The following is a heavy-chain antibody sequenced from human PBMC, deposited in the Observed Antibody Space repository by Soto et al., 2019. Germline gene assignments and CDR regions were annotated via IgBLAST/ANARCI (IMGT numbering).Heavy chain of an antibody. V-gene: IGHV1-18*04. D-gene: IGHD3-10*01. Sequence: QVQLVQSGPEVKKPGASVRVSCMTSGYAFTSYGVNWVRQAPGQGLEWMGWIAPHSGRTTYLPKFQGRVTSSADASTNTAYMELTSLSSDDTGIYFCARAATGSYHSAYWGQGTVVTVSS. CDR3: ARAATGSYHSAY. CDR2: IAPHSGRT. CDR1: GYAFTSYG. J-gene: IGHJ4*02.